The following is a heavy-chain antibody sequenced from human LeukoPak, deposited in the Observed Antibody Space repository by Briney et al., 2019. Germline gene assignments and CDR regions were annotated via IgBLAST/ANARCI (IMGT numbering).Heavy chain of an antibody. CDR1: GYTFTGYY. J-gene: IGHJ4*02. CDR2: INPNSGGT. CDR3: ARDVVGAKTVYYFDY. Sequence: GASVKVSCKASGYTFTGYYMHWVRQAPGQGLEWMGWINPNSGGTNYAQKFQGRVTMTRDTSISTAYMELSRLRSDDTAVYYCARDVVGAKTVYYFDYWGQGTLVTVSS. V-gene: IGHV1-2*02. D-gene: IGHD1-26*01.